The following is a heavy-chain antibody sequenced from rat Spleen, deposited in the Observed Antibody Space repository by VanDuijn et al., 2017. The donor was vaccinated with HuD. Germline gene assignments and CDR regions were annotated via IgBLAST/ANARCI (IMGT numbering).Heavy chain of an antibody. V-gene: IGHV5-58*01. D-gene: IGHD1-9*01. CDR2: INTDGGST. CDR1: GFTFSSYW. Sequence: EVKLVESGGGLVQPGRSLKLSCVASGFTFSSYWMYWIRQAPGKGLEWVSSINTDGGSTYYPDSVKGRFTISRDNAENTVYLQMNSLRSEDTATYYCAKGTMSINKIFAYWGQGTLVTVSS. J-gene: IGHJ3*01. CDR3: AKGTMSINKIFAY.